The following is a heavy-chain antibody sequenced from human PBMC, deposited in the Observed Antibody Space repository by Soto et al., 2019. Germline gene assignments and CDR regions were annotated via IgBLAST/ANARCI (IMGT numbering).Heavy chain of an antibody. Sequence: SVKVSCKASGGTFSSYAISWVRQAPGQGLEWMGGIIPIFGTANYAQKFQGRDTITADESTSTAYMELSSLRSEDTAVYYCARDRLAAADYYYYGMDVWGQGTTVTVSS. CDR3: ARDRLAAADYYYYGMDV. V-gene: IGHV1-69*13. CDR2: IIPIFGTA. CDR1: GGTFSSYA. D-gene: IGHD6-13*01. J-gene: IGHJ6*02.